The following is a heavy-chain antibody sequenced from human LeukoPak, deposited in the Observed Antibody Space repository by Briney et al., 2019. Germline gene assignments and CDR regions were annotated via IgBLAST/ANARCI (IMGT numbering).Heavy chain of an antibody. Sequence: PGGSLRLSCAASGFTFSSFSVNRVRQAPGKGLEWVAYISSTSDAIYYVDSVKGRFTISRDNAKNSLYLQMNSLRAEDTAMYYCARVDISLTFYHYFFMDVWGKGTPVTVSS. CDR2: ISSTSDAI. J-gene: IGHJ6*03. D-gene: IGHD2-21*02. CDR3: ARVDISLTFYHYFFMDV. CDR1: GFTFSSFS. V-gene: IGHV3-48*01.